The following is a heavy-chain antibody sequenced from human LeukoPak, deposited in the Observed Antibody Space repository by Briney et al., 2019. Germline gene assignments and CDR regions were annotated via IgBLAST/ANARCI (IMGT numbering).Heavy chain of an antibody. CDR3: ARGNSYGQVDFDY. D-gene: IGHD5-18*01. V-gene: IGHV1-2*06. CDR2: INPNSGGT. J-gene: IGHJ4*02. CDR1: GYTFTGYY. Sequence: ASVKVSRKASGYTFTGYYMHWVRQAPGQGLEWMGRINPNSGGTNYAQKFQGRVTMTRDTSISTAYMELSRLRSDDTAVYYCARGNSYGQVDFDYWGQGTLVTVSS.